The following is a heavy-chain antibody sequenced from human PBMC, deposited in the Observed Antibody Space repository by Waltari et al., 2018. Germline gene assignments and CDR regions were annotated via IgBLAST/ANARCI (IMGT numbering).Heavy chain of an antibody. CDR3: AKEFIVATIPYYYYGMDV. D-gene: IGHD5-12*01. J-gene: IGHJ6*02. Sequence: QVQLVESGGGVVQPGRSLTLSCAASGFTFSSYGMHWVRQAPGKGLEWVAVISYDGSNKYYADSVKGRFTISRDNSKNTLYLQMNSLRAEDTAVYYCAKEFIVATIPYYYYGMDVWGQGTTVTVSS. V-gene: IGHV3-30*18. CDR1: GFTFSSYG. CDR2: ISYDGSNK.